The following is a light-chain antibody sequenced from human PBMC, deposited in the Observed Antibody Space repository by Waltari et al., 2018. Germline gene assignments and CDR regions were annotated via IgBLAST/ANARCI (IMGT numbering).Light chain of an antibody. CDR1: QIVLYSSNNKNF. CDR2: WAS. Sequence: DIVMTQSPDSLAVSLGERATINCKSSQIVLYSSNNKNFLAWYQQKPGQPPKLLLSWASTRESGVSDRFSGGGSETDFTLTISSLQAEDVAVYYCQQYYDTPYTFGQGTKLEIK. J-gene: IGKJ2*01. CDR3: QQYYDTPYT. V-gene: IGKV4-1*01.